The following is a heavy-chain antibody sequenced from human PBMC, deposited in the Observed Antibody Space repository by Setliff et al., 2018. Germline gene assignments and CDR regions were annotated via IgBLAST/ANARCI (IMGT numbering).Heavy chain of an antibody. CDR3: VRGRTSGLFLSRFDP. J-gene: IGHJ5*02. CDR2: ITSSGYT. D-gene: IGHD2-21*01. Sequence: SETLSLTCSVSGDPISIGAYFWSWIRRRPGEGLEYIGHITSSGYTNYSPSLQGRVAISEDTSENQFSLKLSSVTAADTAIYFCVRGRTSGLFLSRFDPWGQGTPVTVSS. CDR1: GDPISIGAYF. V-gene: IGHV4-31*03.